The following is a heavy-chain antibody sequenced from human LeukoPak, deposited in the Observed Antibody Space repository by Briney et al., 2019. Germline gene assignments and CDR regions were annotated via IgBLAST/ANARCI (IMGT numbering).Heavy chain of an antibody. CDR2: ISYDGSNK. D-gene: IGHD2-8*02. CDR1: GFTFSSYA. Sequence: GGSLRLSCAASGFTFSSYAMHWVRQAPGKGLEWVAVISYDGSNKYYADSVKGRFTISRDNSKNTLYLQMNSLRAEDTAVYYCAKDLRNIRTLVDLQMIWGQGTLVIVSS. J-gene: IGHJ3*02. CDR3: AKDLRNIRTLVDLQMI. V-gene: IGHV3-30*04.